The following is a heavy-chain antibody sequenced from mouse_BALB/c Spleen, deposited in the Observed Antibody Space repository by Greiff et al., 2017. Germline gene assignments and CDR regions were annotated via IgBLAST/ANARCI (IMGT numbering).Heavy chain of an antibody. CDR1: GFTFTDYY. Sequence: EVKLMESGGGLVQPGGSLRLSCATSGFTFTDYYMSWVRQPPGKALEWLGFIRNKANGYTTEYSASVKGRFTISRDNSQSILYLQMNTLRAEDSATYYCARDRYGYLFDYWGQGTTLTVSS. J-gene: IGHJ2*01. V-gene: IGHV7-3*02. CDR3: ARDRYGYLFDY. D-gene: IGHD2-2*01. CDR2: IRNKANGYTT.